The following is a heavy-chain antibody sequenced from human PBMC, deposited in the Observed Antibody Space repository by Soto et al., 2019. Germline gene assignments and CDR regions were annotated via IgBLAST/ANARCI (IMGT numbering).Heavy chain of an antibody. J-gene: IGHJ6*02. CDR1: GGTFSSYA. Sequence: SVKVSCKASGGTFSSYAISWVRQAPGQGLEWMGGIIPIFGTANYAQKFQGRVTITADESTSTAYMELSSLRSEDTAVYYCARGYCSRGSCYTYYYYYGMDVWGQGTTITVSS. D-gene: IGHD2-15*01. CDR3: ARGYCSRGSCYTYYYYYGMDV. CDR2: IIPIFGTA. V-gene: IGHV1-69*13.